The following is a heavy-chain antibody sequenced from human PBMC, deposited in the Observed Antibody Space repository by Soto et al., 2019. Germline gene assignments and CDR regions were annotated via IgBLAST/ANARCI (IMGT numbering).Heavy chain of an antibody. V-gene: IGHV1-18*04. J-gene: IGHJ6*02. CDR2: ISPNNGNT. D-gene: IGHD2-2*01. Sequence: ASVKVSCKASGYIFTTYSIAWVRQAPGQGLEWMGWISPNNGNTNYAQKVQGRVTMTTDTSTSTAYMELRSLTSDDTAVYYCARVPSSFVVFPDYGLDVWGQGTAVTV. CDR1: GYIFTTYS. CDR3: ARVPSSFVVFPDYGLDV.